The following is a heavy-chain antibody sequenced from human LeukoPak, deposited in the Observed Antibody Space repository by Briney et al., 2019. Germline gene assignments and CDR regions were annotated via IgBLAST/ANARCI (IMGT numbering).Heavy chain of an antibody. CDR2: ISSSSSYI. V-gene: IGHV3-21*01. Sequence: GGSLRLSCAASGFTFSASDMNWVRQTPGKGLEWVSSISSSSSYIYYADSVKGRFSISRDNAKKSLYLQMNSLRAEDTAVYYCAKTSVTRIFDYWGQGTLVTVSS. CDR1: GFTFSASD. J-gene: IGHJ4*02. D-gene: IGHD4-11*01. CDR3: AKTSVTRIFDY.